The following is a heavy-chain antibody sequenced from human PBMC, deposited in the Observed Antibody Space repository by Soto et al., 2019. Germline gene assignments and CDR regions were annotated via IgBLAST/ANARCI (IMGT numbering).Heavy chain of an antibody. D-gene: IGHD2-2*01. V-gene: IGHV4-31*03. CDR1: GGSISSGGYY. Sequence: SETLSLTCTVSGGSISSGGYYWSWIRQHPGKGLEWIGYIYYGGSTYYNPSLKSRVTISVDTSKNQFSLKLSSVTAADTAVYYCARAVVVPAADTYYYCGMDVWGQGTTVTVSS. CDR2: IYYGGST. J-gene: IGHJ6*02. CDR3: ARAVVVPAADTYYYCGMDV.